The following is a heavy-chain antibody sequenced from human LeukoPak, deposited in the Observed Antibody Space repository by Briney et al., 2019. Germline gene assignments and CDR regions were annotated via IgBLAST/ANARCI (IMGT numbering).Heavy chain of an antibody. CDR1: GGTFSSYA. D-gene: IGHD3-10*01. J-gene: IGHJ4*02. CDR3: ARARRGLLWFRDYDVTYYFDF. V-gene: IGHV1-69*05. Sequence: SVKVSCKASGGTFSSYAISWVRQAPGQGLEWMGGIIPIFGTANYAQKFQGRVTITTDESTSTAYMELSSLRSEETAVYYCARARRGLLWFRDYDVTYYFDFWGQGTLVTVSS. CDR2: IIPIFGTA.